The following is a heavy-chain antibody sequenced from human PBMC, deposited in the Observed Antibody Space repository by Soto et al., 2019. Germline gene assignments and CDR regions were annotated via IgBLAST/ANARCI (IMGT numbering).Heavy chain of an antibody. CDR1: GGSISSGGYY. J-gene: IGHJ3*02. D-gene: IGHD1-26*01. V-gene: IGHV4-31*03. CDR3: ARDRGATSAFDI. CDR2: IYYSGST. Sequence: QVQLQESGPGLVKPSQTLSLTCTVSGGSISSGGYYWSWIRQHPGKGLEWIGYIYYSGSTYYNPSLKSRVTISVDTSKNQFSLKLSSVTAADKAVYSCARDRGATSAFDIWGQGTMVTVSS.